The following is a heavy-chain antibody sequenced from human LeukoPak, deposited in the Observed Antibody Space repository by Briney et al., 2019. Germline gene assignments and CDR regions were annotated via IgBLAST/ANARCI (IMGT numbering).Heavy chain of an antibody. Sequence: GGSLRLSCAASGFIFSSFGMHWVRQAPGKGLEWVAFIQDDGSNKLYADSVKGRFTISRDNSKNTLFLQMNSLRPEDTALYYCAKQMVERPHYYYMDVWGKGTTVTVSS. CDR3: AKQMVERPHYYYMDV. V-gene: IGHV3-30*02. CDR1: GFIFSSFG. CDR2: IQDDGSNK. J-gene: IGHJ6*03. D-gene: IGHD2-15*01.